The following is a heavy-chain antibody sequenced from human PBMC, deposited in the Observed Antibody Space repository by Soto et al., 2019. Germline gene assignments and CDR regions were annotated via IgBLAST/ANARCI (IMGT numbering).Heavy chain of an antibody. D-gene: IGHD3-3*01. CDR1: GGSISSYY. J-gene: IGHJ6*02. CDR2: IYYSGST. Sequence: KASETLSLTCTVSGGSISSYYWSWIRQPPGKGLEWIGYIYYSGSTNYNPSLKSRVTISVDTSKNQFSLKLSSVTAADTAVYYCARGGTDDFWSGYYMGYYYGMDVWGQGTTVTV. CDR3: ARGGTDDFWSGYYMGYYYGMDV. V-gene: IGHV4-59*01.